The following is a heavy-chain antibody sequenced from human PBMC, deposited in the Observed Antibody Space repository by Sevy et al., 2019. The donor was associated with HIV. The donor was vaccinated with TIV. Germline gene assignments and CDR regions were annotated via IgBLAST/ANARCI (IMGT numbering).Heavy chain of an antibody. V-gene: IGHV4-4*07. J-gene: IGHJ3*02. Sequence: SETLSLTCTVSGGSISSYYWSWIRQPAGKGLEWIGRIYTSGSTNYNPSLKSRVTMSVDTSKNQFSRKLSSVTAADTAVYYCARSVTLNRFVDAFDIWGQGTMVTVSS. D-gene: IGHD3-22*01. CDR2: IYTSGST. CDR1: GGSISSYY. CDR3: ARSVTLNRFVDAFDI.